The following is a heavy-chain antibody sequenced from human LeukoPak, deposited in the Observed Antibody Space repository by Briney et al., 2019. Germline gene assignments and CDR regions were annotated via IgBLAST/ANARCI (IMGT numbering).Heavy chain of an antibody. D-gene: IGHD2-8*01. CDR1: GFTFSSYS. Sequence: AGGSLRLSCAASGFTFSSYSMNWVRQAPGKGLEWVSSISSSSSYIYYADSVKGRFTISRDNAKNSLYLQMNSLRAEDTAVYYCARRSQHDLNGAFDIWGQGTMVTASS. CDR2: ISSSSSYI. V-gene: IGHV3-21*01. CDR3: ARRSQHDLNGAFDI. J-gene: IGHJ3*02.